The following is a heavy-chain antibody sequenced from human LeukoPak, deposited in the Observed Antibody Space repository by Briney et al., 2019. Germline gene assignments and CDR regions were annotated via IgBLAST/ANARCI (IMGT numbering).Heavy chain of an antibody. CDR1: GFTFGDYA. V-gene: IGHV3-49*04. Sequence: GGSLRLSCTASGFTFGDYAMSWVRQAPGKGLEWVGFIRSKAYGGTTEYAASVKGRFTISRDDSKSIAYLQMNSLKTEDTAVYYCTSLDNSDYVLHYYYYGMDVWGQGTTVTVSS. CDR2: IRSKAYGGTT. D-gene: IGHD4-11*01. J-gene: IGHJ6*02. CDR3: TSLDNSDYVLHYYYYGMDV.